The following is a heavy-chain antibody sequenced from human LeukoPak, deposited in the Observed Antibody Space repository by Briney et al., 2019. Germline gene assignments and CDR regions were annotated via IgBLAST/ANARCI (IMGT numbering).Heavy chain of an antibody. CDR2: IYYSGST. J-gene: IGHJ4*02. CDR1: GASISGYY. CDR3: ARLPYDFWSGFPHYFDY. V-gene: IGHV4-59*08. D-gene: IGHD3-3*01. Sequence: SETLSLTCTVSGASISGYYWSWIRQPPGKGLEWIGYIYYSGSTNYNPSLKSRVTISVDTSKNQFSLKLSSVTAADTAVYYCARLPYDFWSGFPHYFDYWGQGTLVTVSS.